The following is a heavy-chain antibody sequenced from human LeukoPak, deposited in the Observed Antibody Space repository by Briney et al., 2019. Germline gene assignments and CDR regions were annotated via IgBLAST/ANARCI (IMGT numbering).Heavy chain of an antibody. Sequence: GGSLRLSCAASGFTFGSYSMNWVRQAPGKGLEWVSYITSSSSTIYYADSVRGRSTISRDNAKNSLYLQMNSLRAEDTAVYYCARILTTGTTVSYWGQGTLVTVSS. CDR2: ITSSSSTI. V-gene: IGHV3-48*01. CDR1: GFTFGSYS. CDR3: ARILTTGTTVSY. D-gene: IGHD1-1*01. J-gene: IGHJ4*02.